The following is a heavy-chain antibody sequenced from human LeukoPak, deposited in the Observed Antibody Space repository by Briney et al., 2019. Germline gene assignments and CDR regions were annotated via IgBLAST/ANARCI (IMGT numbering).Heavy chain of an antibody. D-gene: IGHD3-3*01. V-gene: IGHV1-2*02. CDR1: GYTFTGYY. CDR3: ARDRYSRYYDFWSGYWGFDY. Sequence: ASVKVSCKASGYTFTGYYMHWVRQAPGQGLEWMGWINPNSGGTNYAQKFQGRVPMTRDTSISTAYMELSRLRSDDTAVYYCARDRYSRYYDFWSGYWGFDYWGQGTLVTVSS. CDR2: INPNSGGT. J-gene: IGHJ4*02.